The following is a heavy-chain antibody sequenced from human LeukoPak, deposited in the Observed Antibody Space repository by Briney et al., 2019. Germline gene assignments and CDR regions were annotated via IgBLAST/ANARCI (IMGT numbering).Heavy chain of an antibody. J-gene: IGHJ6*04. CDR3: AELGITMIGGV. CDR1: GFSFNIYD. Sequence: GGSLRLSCAASGFSFNIYDMTWVRQAPGKGLEWVSYISSSGSTIYYADSVKGRFTISRDNAKNSLYLQMNSLRAEDTAVYYCAELGITMIGGVWGKGTTVTISS. V-gene: IGHV3-48*03. CDR2: ISSSGSTI. D-gene: IGHD3-10*02.